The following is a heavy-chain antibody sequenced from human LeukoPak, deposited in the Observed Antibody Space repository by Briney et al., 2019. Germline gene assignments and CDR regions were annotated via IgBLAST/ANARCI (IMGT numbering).Heavy chain of an antibody. CDR1: GFTFSSYG. CDR2: ISGSGGST. D-gene: IGHD2-15*01. V-gene: IGHV3-23*01. CDR3: AKSPLPAGYCSGGSCYHSGWFDP. J-gene: IGHJ5*02. Sequence: GGSLRLSCAASGFTFSSYGMSWVRQAPGKGLEWVSAISGSGGSTYYADSVKGRITISRDNSKNTLYLQMNSLRAEDTAVYYCAKSPLPAGYCSGGSCYHSGWFDPWGQGTLVTVSS.